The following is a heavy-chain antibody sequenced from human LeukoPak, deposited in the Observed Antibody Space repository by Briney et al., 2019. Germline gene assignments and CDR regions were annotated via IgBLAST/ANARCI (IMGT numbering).Heavy chain of an antibody. CDR2: IIPILGIA. CDR1: GGTFSSYA. V-gene: IGHV1-69*04. D-gene: IGHD5-12*01. Sequence: ASVKVSCKASGGTFSSYAISWVRQAPGQGREWMGRIIPILGIANYAQEFQGRVTITADKSTSTAYMELSSLRSEDTAVYYCARLSALRDGYNFARAFDIWGQGTMVTVSS. J-gene: IGHJ3*02. CDR3: ARLSALRDGYNFARAFDI.